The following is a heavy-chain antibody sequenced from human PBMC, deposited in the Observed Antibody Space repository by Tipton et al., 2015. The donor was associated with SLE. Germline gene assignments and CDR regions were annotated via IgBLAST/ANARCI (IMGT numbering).Heavy chain of an antibody. Sequence: TLSLTCTVSGGSIGPYYWYWMRQAPGKGLEWIGYIYYSGASSGGTNYNPSLTRRVTISVDTSKMQFSLNLRSVTAADTAVYYCVVCSPSSCAYFDYWGQGRLVTVSS. V-gene: IGHV4-59*01. CDR1: GGSIGPYY. CDR3: VVCSPSSCAYFDY. J-gene: IGHJ4*02. CDR2: IYYSGASSGGT. D-gene: IGHD2-2*01.